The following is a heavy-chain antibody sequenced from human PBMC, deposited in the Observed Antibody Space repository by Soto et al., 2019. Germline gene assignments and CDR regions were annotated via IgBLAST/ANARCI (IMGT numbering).Heavy chain of an antibody. CDR3: ARSSGGGFDY. CDR1: GFTFSSNW. V-gene: IGHV3-74*01. J-gene: IGHJ4*02. D-gene: IGHD2-15*01. Sequence: EVQLVESGGGLVQPGGSLRLSCAASGFTFSSNWMYWVRQGPGKGLVWVSRISSDGSIRSYADSVKGRCTISRDNAKNTLYLQMNSRRAEDTAVYYCARSSGGGFDYWGQGTLVTVSS. CDR2: ISSDGSIR.